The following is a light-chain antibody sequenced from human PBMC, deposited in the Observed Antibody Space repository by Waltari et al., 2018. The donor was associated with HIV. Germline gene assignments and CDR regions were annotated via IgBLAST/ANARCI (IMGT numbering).Light chain of an antibody. J-gene: IGKJ2*01. V-gene: IGKV2D-29*01. CDR2: EVS. CDR3: MQTVQLPYT. Sequence: VMTQPPLPLPVTLGQPAPISCKPSHSLLDSGGKTYLDWYLQKPGQPPQLLIYEVSKRFSGVPDRVSGIGSGTDFTLKISRVEAEDVGVYYCMQTVQLPYTFGHGTKLEIK. CDR1: HSLLDSGGKTY.